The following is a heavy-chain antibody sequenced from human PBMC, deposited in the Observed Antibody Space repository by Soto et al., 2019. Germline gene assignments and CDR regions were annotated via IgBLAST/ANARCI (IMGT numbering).Heavy chain of an antibody. V-gene: IGHV3-74*01. Sequence: GGSLRLSCAASGLTFSSYWMHWVRQAPGKGLVWVSRINSDGSSTSYADSVKGRFTISRDNAKNTLYLQMNSLRAEDTAVYYCARDGYNSNYFDYWGQGTLVTVSS. CDR1: GLTFSSYW. CDR2: INSDGSST. J-gene: IGHJ4*02. D-gene: IGHD5-12*01. CDR3: ARDGYNSNYFDY.